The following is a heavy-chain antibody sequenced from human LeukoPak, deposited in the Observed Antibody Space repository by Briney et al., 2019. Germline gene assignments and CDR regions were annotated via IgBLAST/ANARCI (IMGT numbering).Heavy chain of an antibody. Sequence: PSETLSLTCTASGGSINGYYWNWIRQPPGKGLEWIGYIYYTGSTNYNPSLKSRVTISLDTSKNQSSLKLSSVTAADTAVYYCARDRWFDTWGQGTLVTVSS. J-gene: IGHJ5*02. CDR3: ARDRWFDT. CDR1: GGSINGYY. V-gene: IGHV4-59*01. CDR2: IYYTGST.